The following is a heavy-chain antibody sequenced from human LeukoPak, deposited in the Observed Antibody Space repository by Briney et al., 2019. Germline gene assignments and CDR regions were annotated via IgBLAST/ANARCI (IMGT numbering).Heavy chain of an antibody. Sequence: PGGTLRLSCAASGFTFSSYTMNWVRQAPGKGLEWVSSISSSSSYIYYADSVKGRFTISRDNAKNSLFLQMNRLRAEDTAVYYCARATSDNILTGYYSPWGQGTLVTVSS. CDR3: ARATSDNILTGYYSP. V-gene: IGHV3-21*01. CDR1: GFTFSSYT. D-gene: IGHD3-9*01. CDR2: ISSSSSYI. J-gene: IGHJ5*02.